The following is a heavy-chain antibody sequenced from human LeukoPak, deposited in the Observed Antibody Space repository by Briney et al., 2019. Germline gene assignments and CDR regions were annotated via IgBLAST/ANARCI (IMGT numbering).Heavy chain of an antibody. CDR3: ARAQRSRSPAASPRGKYYYYYYYMDV. CDR1: GYTFTSYD. D-gene: IGHD2-2*01. Sequence: ASVRVSCKASGYTFTSYDINWVRQATGQGLEWMGWMNPNSGNTGYAQKFQGRVTMTRNTSISTAYMELSSLRSEDTAVYYCARAQRSRSPAASPRGKYYYYYYYMDVWGKGTTVTVSS. CDR2: MNPNSGNT. V-gene: IGHV1-8*01. J-gene: IGHJ6*03.